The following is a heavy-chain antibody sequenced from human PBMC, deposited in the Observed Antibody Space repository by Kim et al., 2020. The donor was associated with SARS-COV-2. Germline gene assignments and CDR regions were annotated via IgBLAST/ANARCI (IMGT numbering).Heavy chain of an antibody. D-gene: IGHD3-16*01. CDR2: LSDSGGGT. V-gene: IGHV3-23*01. CDR3: AKLLRGRGTPFDY. Sequence: GGSLRLSCVASGFTFSNYAMSWVRQAPGKGLEWVSGLSDSGGGTYYADSVKGRFTFSRDNSRNTLYLQMNSLRGDDTAVYYCAKLLRGRGTPFDYWGQGT. CDR1: GFTFSNYA. J-gene: IGHJ4*02.